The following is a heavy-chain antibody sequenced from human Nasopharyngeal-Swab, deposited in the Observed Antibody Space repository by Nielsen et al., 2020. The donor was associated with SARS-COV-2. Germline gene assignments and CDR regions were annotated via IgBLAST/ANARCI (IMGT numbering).Heavy chain of an antibody. CDR1: GGSISSYY. D-gene: IGHD4-17*01. Sequence: SETLSLTCTVSGGSISSYYWSWIRQPPGKGLEWIRYIYYSGSTSYNPSLKSRVTISVDTSKNQFSLKLRAVTAADTAVYYCAREPAYGDYLDYWGQGTLVTVSS. CDR3: AREPAYGDYLDY. V-gene: IGHV4-59*01. J-gene: IGHJ4*02. CDR2: IYYSGST.